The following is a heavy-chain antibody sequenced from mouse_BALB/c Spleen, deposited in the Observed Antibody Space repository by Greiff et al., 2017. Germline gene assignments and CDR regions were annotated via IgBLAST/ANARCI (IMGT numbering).Heavy chain of an antibody. CDR1: GFTFSSFG. CDR3: ARSDYVAMDY. J-gene: IGHJ4*01. Sequence: EVMLVESGGGLVQPGGSRKLSCAASGFTFSSFGMHWVRQAPEKGLEWVAYISSGSSTIYYADTVKGRFTISRDNPKNTLCLQMTSLRSEDTAMYYCARSDYVAMDYWGQGTSVTVSS. V-gene: IGHV5-17*02. D-gene: IGHD1-1*01. CDR2: ISSGSSTI.